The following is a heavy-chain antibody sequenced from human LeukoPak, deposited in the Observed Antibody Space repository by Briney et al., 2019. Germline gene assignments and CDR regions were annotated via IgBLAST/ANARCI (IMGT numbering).Heavy chain of an antibody. CDR1: GFTFSTYT. CDR2: IISTGTYV. V-gene: IGHV3-21*01. CDR3: QRGTRSGWASFDY. D-gene: IGHD6-19*01. J-gene: IGHJ4*02. Sequence: GGSLRLSCAASGFTFSTYTMNWVRQAPGKGLEWVSSIISTGTYVYYADSVKGRFTISRDNAKNSLYLQMNSLRAEDTAVYYCQRGTRSGWASFDYWGQGTLVTVSS.